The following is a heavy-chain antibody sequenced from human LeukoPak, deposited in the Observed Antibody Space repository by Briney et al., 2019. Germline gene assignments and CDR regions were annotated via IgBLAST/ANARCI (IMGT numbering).Heavy chain of an antibody. CDR1: GFTFSSYS. CDR2: ISSSSSTI. J-gene: IGHJ4*02. CDR3: ARGDAPSLFDY. Sequence: GGSLRLSCAASGFTFSSYSMNWVRQAPGKGLEWVSYISSSSSTIYYADPVKGRFTISRDNAKNSLYLQMNSLRAEDTAVYYCARGDAPSLFDYWGQGTLVTVSS. D-gene: IGHD3-10*01. V-gene: IGHV3-48*04.